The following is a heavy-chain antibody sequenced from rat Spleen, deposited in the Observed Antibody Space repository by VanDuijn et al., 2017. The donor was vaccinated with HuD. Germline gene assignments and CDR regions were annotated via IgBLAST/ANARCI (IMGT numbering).Heavy chain of an antibody. CDR2: ITNSGGGV. Sequence: EVQLVESGGGLVQPGRSLKLSCVASGFTFNKYWMNWIRQAPGKGLEWVASITNSGGGVYYPDCVKGRFTISRDNAQDTLYLQMNSLRYEDTATYYVTREKSYSGDYWGPGVRVTVSS. D-gene: IGHD1-1*01. CDR3: TREKSYSGDY. CDR1: GFTFNKYW. J-gene: IGHJ2*01. V-gene: IGHV5-31*01.